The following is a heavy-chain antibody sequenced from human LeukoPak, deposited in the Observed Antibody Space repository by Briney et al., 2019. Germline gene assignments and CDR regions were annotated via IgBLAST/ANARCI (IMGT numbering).Heavy chain of an antibody. CDR3: AREGQRGFDP. J-gene: IGHJ5*02. Sequence: DSVKGRFTISRDNSKNTLYLQMSSLRAEDTAVYYCAREGQRGFDPWGQGTLVTVSS. V-gene: IGHV3-30*07.